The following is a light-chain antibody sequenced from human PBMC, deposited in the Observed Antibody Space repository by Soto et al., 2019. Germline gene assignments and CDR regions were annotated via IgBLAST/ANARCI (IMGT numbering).Light chain of an antibody. J-gene: IGKJ4*01. CDR1: QSVARNS. Sequence: ENVLTQSPGRLSSSPGERATLSCRASQSVARNSIAWYQQKVGQPPRLLIYGASGRATGVPDRISGSGSGTVFTLTIERVEAEDFAVYHCQQYATSPLTFGGGTTLEIK. CDR2: GAS. CDR3: QQYATSPLT. V-gene: IGKV3-20*01.